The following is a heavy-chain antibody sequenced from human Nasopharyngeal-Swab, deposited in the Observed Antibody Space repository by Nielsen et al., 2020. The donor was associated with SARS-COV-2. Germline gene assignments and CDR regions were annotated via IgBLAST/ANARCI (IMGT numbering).Heavy chain of an antibody. V-gene: IGHV3-30-3*01. Sequence: GGSLGLSWAASGFTFSGYAVHWVRQAPGKGLEWVAVISYDGHTKFYADPVKRRFTIPRDEPKDTVYLEMNSLRVDDAAIYYCAREGSERSGAFDIWGQGTMVTVSS. J-gene: IGHJ3*02. CDR2: ISYDGHTK. D-gene: IGHD3-3*01. CDR1: GFTFSGYA. CDR3: AREGSERSGAFDI.